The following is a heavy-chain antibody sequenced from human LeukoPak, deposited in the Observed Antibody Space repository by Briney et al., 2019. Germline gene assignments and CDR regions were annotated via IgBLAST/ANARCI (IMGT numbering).Heavy chain of an antibody. CDR2: ISSSGRTT. J-gene: IGHJ4*02. D-gene: IGHD7-27*01. V-gene: IGHV3-48*03. Sequence: GGSLRLSCAASGFTFGNYEMNWVRQDPGKGLEWVSYISSSGRTTHYADSVKGRFTISRDNAKNSLYLQLNSLRVEDTAVYYCARDLGTSAITGYWGQGTLVTVSS. CDR3: ARDLGTSAITGY. CDR1: GFTFGNYE.